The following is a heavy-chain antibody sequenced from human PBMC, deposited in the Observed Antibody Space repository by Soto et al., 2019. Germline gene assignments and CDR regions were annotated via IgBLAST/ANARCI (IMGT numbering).Heavy chain of an antibody. V-gene: IGHV1-18*01. D-gene: IGHD3-3*01. CDR2: ISAYNGNT. J-gene: IGHJ5*02. Sequence: GASVKVSCKASGYTFTSYGISWVRQAPGQGLEWMGWISAYNGNTNYAQKLQGRVTMTTDTSTSTAYMELRSLRSDDTAVYYCARDAIFGVVIRWGPQNWFDPWGQGTLVTVSS. CDR1: GYTFTSYG. CDR3: ARDAIFGVVIRWGPQNWFDP.